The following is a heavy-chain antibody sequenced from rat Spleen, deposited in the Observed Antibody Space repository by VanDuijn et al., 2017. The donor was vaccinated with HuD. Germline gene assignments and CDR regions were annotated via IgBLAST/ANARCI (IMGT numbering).Heavy chain of an antibody. Sequence: EVQLVESGGGLVQPGRSLKLSCTASGFTFSDYAMAWVRQAPGKGLEWVASITNASGRTYYPDSVKGRFTISRDNAKSTLYLQMNSLRSEDTATYYCARPDGYTYVMDAWGQGASVTVSS. V-gene: IGHV5-17*01. CDR1: GFTFSDYA. CDR2: ITNASGRT. D-gene: IGHD1-4*01. CDR3: ARPDGYTYVMDA. J-gene: IGHJ4*01.